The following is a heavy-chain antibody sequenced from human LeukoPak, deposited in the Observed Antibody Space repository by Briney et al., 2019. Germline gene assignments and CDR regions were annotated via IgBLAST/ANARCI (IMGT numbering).Heavy chain of an antibody. D-gene: IGHD3-3*01. J-gene: IGHJ4*02. V-gene: IGHV3-7*01. CDR2: IKEDGSEK. Sequence: GGSLRLSCAASGFTFSSYWMSWVRQAPGKGLEWVANIKEDGSEKRYVDSVKGRFTISRDNAKNSLYLQMNSLRAEDTAVYYCARDRMGSADFWSGYYTGTFDYWGQGTLVTVSS. CDR1: GFTFSSYW. CDR3: ARDRMGSADFWSGYYTGTFDY.